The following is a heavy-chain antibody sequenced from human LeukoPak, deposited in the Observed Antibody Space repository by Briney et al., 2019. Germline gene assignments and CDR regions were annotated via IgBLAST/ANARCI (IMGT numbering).Heavy chain of an antibody. D-gene: IGHD3-22*01. CDR3: ASEDNTGSSAY. CDR2: IKQDGSEK. Sequence: GGSLRLSCAASGFTFSNFWMSWVRQAPGKGLEWVANIKQDGSEKYYVDSVKGRFTISRDNAKNSLYLQMSSLRGDDAALYYCASEDNTGSSAYWGQGTLVTVSS. V-gene: IGHV3-7*01. J-gene: IGHJ4*02. CDR1: GFTFSNFW.